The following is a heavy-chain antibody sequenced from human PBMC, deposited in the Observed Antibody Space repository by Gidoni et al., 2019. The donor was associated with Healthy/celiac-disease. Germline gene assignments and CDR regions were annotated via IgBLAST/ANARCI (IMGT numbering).Heavy chain of an antibody. J-gene: IGHJ4*02. CDR2: ISWNSGSI. Sequence: EVQLVESGGGLVQPGRSLRLSCAASGFTFDDYAMHWVRQAPGKGLEWVSGISWNSGSIGYADSVKGRFTISRDNAKNSLYLQMNSLRAEDTALYYCAKDGCSSTSCYLPFWGQGTLVTVSS. V-gene: IGHV3-9*01. D-gene: IGHD2-2*01. CDR1: GFTFDDYA. CDR3: AKDGCSSTSCYLPF.